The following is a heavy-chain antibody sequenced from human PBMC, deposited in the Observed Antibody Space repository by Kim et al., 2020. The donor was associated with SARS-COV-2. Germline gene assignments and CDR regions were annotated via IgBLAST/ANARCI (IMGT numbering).Heavy chain of an antibody. CDR2: ISAYNGNT. V-gene: IGHV1-18*01. Sequence: ASVKVSCKASGYTFTSYGISWVRQAPGQGLEWMGWISAYNGNTNYAQKLQGRVTMTTDTSTSTAYMELRSLRSDDTAVYYCARDSQTYNMITFGGDGAFDIWGQGTMVTVSS. CDR1: GYTFTSYG. D-gene: IGHD3-16*01. J-gene: IGHJ3*02. CDR3: ARDSQTYNMITFGGDGAFDI.